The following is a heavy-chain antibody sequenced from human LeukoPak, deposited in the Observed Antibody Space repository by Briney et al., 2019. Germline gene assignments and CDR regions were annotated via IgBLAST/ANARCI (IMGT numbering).Heavy chain of an antibody. CDR3: ARGPTTRIAVALRHTSNWFDP. CDR2: ISAYNGNT. Sequence: ASVKVSCKASGSTFTSYGISWVRQAPGQGLEWMGWISAYNGNTTYAQKLQGRVTMTTDTSTSTANMELRSLRSDDTAVYYCARGPTTRIAVALRHTSNWFDPWGQGTLVTVSS. J-gene: IGHJ5*02. CDR1: GSTFTSYG. D-gene: IGHD6-19*01. V-gene: IGHV1-18*01.